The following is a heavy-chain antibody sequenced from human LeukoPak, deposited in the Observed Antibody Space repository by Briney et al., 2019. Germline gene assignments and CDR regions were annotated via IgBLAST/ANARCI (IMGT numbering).Heavy chain of an antibody. CDR2: NSVYYGNT. CDR1: GYTFTSYG. D-gene: IGHD3-9*01. V-gene: IGHV1-18*01. Sequence: SVKLSCKVSGYTFTSYGISWVRQAPAQGLEGMGWNSVYYGNTNYAQKPQDRVTMTTDTSTSTAYMELRSLRSDDTAVYYCARDLGYDILTGYRTYFDYWGEGTLVTVSS. J-gene: IGHJ4*02. CDR3: ARDLGYDILTGYRTYFDY.